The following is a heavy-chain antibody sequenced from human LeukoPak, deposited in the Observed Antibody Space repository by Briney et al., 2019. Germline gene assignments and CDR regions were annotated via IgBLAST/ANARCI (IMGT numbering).Heavy chain of an antibody. CDR1: GFTFSDYY. CDR2: ISSSGSTI. Sequence: GGSLRLSCAASGFTFSDYYMSWIRQAPGKGLEWVSYISSSGSTIYYADSVRGRFTISRDNAKNSLYLQMNSLRAEDTAVYYCAKEITGTTSFDYWGQGTLVTVSS. D-gene: IGHD1-20*01. CDR3: AKEITGTTSFDY. V-gene: IGHV3-11*04. J-gene: IGHJ4*02.